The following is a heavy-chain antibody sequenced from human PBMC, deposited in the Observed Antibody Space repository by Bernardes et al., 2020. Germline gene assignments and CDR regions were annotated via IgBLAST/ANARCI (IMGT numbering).Heavy chain of an antibody. CDR2: ISGVGSYT. CDR1: GFNFANYK. CDR3: ARGSLFYHNDEAPFHY. Sequence: GGSLRLSCVASGFNFANYKMSWVRQAPGEGLEWLSHISGVGSYTYYTDSVTARFTISRDNAKNSLYLQMNSLRDEDTAVYYCARGSLFYHNDEAPFHYWGQGTLVTVSS. D-gene: IGHD2-8*01. J-gene: IGHJ4*02. V-gene: IGHV3-11*06.